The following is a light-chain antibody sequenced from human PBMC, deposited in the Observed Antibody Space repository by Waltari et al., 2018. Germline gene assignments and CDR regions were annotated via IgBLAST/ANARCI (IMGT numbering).Light chain of an antibody. Sequence: DIQMTQSPSTLSASVGDRVTITCRASQSISRWLAWSQQKPGKAPKLLIYKASSLETGVPSRFSGSESGTEFTLTISSLQPDDFATYYCQQYNSYPYTFGQGTKLEIK. CDR1: QSISRW. CDR2: KAS. V-gene: IGKV1-5*03. J-gene: IGKJ2*01. CDR3: QQYNSYPYT.